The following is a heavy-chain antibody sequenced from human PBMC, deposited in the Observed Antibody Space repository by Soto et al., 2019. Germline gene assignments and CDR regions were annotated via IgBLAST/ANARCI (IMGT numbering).Heavy chain of an antibody. CDR2: IYYRGST. Sequence: QVQLQEAGPGLVKPSETLSLTCAVSGGSVSSYYWNWIRQPPGKGLEWIGHIYYRGSTNYNPSVKSRVTISIDTSKNQVSLRLSSVTDADTAVYYCARHLGEKIGGYYYYYGMDVWGQGTTVTVSS. CDR3: ARHLGEKIGGYYYYYGMDV. V-gene: IGHV4-59*08. CDR1: GGSVSSYY. J-gene: IGHJ6*02. D-gene: IGHD3-3*01.